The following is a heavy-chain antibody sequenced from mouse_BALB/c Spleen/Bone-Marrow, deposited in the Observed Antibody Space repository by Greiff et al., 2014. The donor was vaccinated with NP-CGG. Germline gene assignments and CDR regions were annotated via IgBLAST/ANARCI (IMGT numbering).Heavy chain of an antibody. CDR1: GYTFTSYR. D-gene: IGHD2-10*02. CDR3: ARRGYGYLDY. CDR2: IFPGTVTP. V-gene: IGHV1S132*01. Sequence: VQLQQSGAELVKPGASVKLSCKTSGYTFTSYRIQWVKQRPGQGLGWIGEIFPGTVTPYYNEKFKGKATLTIDTSSSTASMQLSSLTSEDSAVYFCARRGYGYLDYWGQGTTLTVSS. J-gene: IGHJ2*01.